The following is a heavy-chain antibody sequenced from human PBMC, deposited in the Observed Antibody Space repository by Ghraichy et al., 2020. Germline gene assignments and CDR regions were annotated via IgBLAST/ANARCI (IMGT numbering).Heavy chain of an antibody. CDR2: IYYSGST. CDR3: ARDSGFWSGYSVYYYGMDV. D-gene: IGHD3-3*01. V-gene: IGHV4-59*01. CDR1: GGSISSYY. Sequence: SETLSLTCTVSGGSISSYYWSWIRQPPGKGLEWIGYIYYSGSTNYNPSLKSRVTISVDTSKNQFSLKLSSVTAADTAVYYCARDSGFWSGYSVYYYGMDVWGQGTTVTVSS. J-gene: IGHJ6*02.